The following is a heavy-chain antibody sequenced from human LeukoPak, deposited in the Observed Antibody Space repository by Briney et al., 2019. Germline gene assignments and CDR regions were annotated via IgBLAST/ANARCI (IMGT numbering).Heavy chain of an antibody. CDR1: GFTFSSYS. CDR2: ISSSSSYI. V-gene: IGHV3-21*01. D-gene: IGHD2-2*02. Sequence: PGGSLRLSCAASGFTFSSYSMNWVRQAPGKGLEWVSSISSSSSYIYYADSVKGRFTISRDNAKNSLYLQMNSLRAEDTAVYYCAGARESSCYNYWGPGTLVTVSS. CDR3: AGARESSCYNY. J-gene: IGHJ4*02.